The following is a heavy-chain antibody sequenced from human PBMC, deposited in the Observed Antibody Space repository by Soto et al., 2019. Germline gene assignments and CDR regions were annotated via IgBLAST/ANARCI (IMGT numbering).Heavy chain of an antibody. V-gene: IGHV5-51*01. Sequence: GESLKISCKGSGYSFASHWVAWVRQMPEKGLEWIGTIYPGDSDTKYSSAFRGHVTISAHTSVSTAYLQWRSLEATDSAIYYCARYSGSYWHYLDFWGQGTLVTVSS. CDR2: IYPGDSDT. CDR3: ARYSGSYWHYLDF. D-gene: IGHD1-26*01. J-gene: IGHJ4*02. CDR1: GYSFASHW.